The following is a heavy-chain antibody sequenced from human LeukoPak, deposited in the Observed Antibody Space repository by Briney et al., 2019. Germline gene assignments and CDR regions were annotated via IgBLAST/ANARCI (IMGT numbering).Heavy chain of an antibody. V-gene: IGHV1-2*02. CDR1: GYTFTGYY. J-gene: IGHJ4*02. D-gene: IGHD6-19*01. CDR2: INPNSGGT. CDR3: ARVSTSREWLAHDY. Sequence: ASVKVSCKASGYTFTGYYMHWVRQAPGQGLEWMGWINPNSGGTNYAQKFQGRVTMTRDTSISTAYMELSRLRSDDTAVYYCARVSTSREWLAHDYWGQGTLVTVSS.